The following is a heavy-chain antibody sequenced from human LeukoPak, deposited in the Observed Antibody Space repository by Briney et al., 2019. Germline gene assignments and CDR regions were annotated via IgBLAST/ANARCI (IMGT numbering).Heavy chain of an antibody. CDR2: ISSSSSYI. Sequence: GGSLRLSCAASGFTFSSYSMNWVRQAPGKGLEWVSSISSSSSYIYYADSVKGRFTISRDNAKNSLYLQMNSLRAEDTAVYYCARDLAVAGHYYYYYMDVWGKGTTVTVSS. D-gene: IGHD6-19*01. V-gene: IGHV3-21*01. CDR3: ARDLAVAGHYYYYYMDV. J-gene: IGHJ6*03. CDR1: GFTFSSYS.